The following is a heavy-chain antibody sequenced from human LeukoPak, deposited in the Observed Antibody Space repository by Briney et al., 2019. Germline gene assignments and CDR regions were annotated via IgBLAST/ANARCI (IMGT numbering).Heavy chain of an antibody. J-gene: IGHJ4*02. CDR2: ISYDGSNK. Sequence: PGGSLRLSCAPSGFTFSRHGMHWVRQAPGKGLEWVAVISYDGSNKYYADSVKGRFTISRDNSKNALYLQMNSLRAEDTAVYYCARDRFGAATGIRGYYFDNWGQGTLVTVSS. D-gene: IGHD3-10*01. CDR3: ARDRFGAATGIRGYYFDN. V-gene: IGHV3-30*03. CDR1: GFTFSRHG.